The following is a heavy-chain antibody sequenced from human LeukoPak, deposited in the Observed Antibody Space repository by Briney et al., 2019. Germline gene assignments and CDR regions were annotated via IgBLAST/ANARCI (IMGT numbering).Heavy chain of an antibody. J-gene: IGHJ4*02. CDR2: ISADNADA. D-gene: IGHD2-15*01. CDR3: ARVGYGGNFFDY. Sequence: VKVSCKASGYTFTTYRISWVRQAPGQGLEWMGWISADNADANYAQKLQGRVTMTTDTSTSTAYMEVRSLRSDDTAVYYCARVGYGGNFFDYWGQGTLVTVSS. CDR1: GYTFTTYR. V-gene: IGHV1-18*01.